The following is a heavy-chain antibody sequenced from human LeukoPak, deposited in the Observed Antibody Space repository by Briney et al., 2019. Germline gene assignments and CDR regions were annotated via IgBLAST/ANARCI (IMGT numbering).Heavy chain of an antibody. Sequence: SETLSLTCTVSGGSISSGGYYWSWIRQHPGKGLEWIGYIYYSGSTYYNPSLKSRVTISVDTSKNQFSLKLSSVTAADTAVYYRARGVVGYYFDYWGQGTLVTVSS. J-gene: IGHJ4*02. CDR2: IYYSGST. CDR1: GGSISSGGYY. D-gene: IGHD1-26*01. CDR3: ARGVVGYYFDY. V-gene: IGHV4-31*03.